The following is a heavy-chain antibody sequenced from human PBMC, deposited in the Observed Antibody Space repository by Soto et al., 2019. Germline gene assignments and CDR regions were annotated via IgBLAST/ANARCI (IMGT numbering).Heavy chain of an antibody. J-gene: IGHJ6*02. CDR2: ISGSGGST. Sequence: GGSLRLSCAASGFTFSSSAMSWVRQAPGKGLEWVSAISGSGGSTYYADSVKGRFTISRDNSKNTLYLQMNSLRAEDTAVYYCAKNVWGITIFGGMDVCGQGTTVTVSS. CDR3: AKNVWGITIFGGMDV. CDR1: GFTFSSSA. D-gene: IGHD3-9*01. V-gene: IGHV3-23*01.